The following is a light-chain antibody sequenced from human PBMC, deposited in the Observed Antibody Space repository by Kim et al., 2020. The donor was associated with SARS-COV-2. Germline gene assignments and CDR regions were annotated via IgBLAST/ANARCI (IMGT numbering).Light chain of an antibody. CDR1: QSVSRS. CDR3: QQRSNWPLT. Sequence: SLSPGETAALSCRASQSVSRSFAWYQQKPGQAPRLLIYDASKRATGIPARFSGSGSGTDFTLTISSLEPEDFAVYYCQQRSNWPLTFGGGTKV. J-gene: IGKJ4*01. CDR2: DAS. V-gene: IGKV3-11*01.